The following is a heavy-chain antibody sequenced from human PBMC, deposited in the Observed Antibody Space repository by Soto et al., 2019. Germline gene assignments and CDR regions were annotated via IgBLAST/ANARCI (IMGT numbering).Heavy chain of an antibody. CDR1: GGSFSGYY. CDR2: IYHSGST. D-gene: IGHD1-26*01. J-gene: IGHJ6*02. CDR3: ARVSGSYYYGMDV. V-gene: IGHV4-34*01. Sequence: PSDTLSLTCAVYGGSFSGYYWSWVRQPPGKGLEWIGEIYHSGSTNYNPSLKSRVTISVDKSKNQFSLKLSSVTAADTAVYYCARVSGSYYYGMDVWGQGTTVTVSS.